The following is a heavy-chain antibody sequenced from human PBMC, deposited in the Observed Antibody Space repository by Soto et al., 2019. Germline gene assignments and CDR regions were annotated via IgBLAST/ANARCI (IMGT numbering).Heavy chain of an antibody. V-gene: IGHV4-59*01. CDR3: ARDRADYGDYQENYYYYGMDV. J-gene: IGHJ6*02. CDR1: GGSISSYY. CDR2: IYYSGST. Sequence: PSETLSLTCTVSGGSISSYYWSWIRQPPGKGLEWIGYIYYSGSTNYNPSLKSRVNISVDTSKNQFSLKMSSVTAADTAVYYCARDRADYGDYQENYYYYGMDVWGQGTTVTVSS. D-gene: IGHD4-17*01.